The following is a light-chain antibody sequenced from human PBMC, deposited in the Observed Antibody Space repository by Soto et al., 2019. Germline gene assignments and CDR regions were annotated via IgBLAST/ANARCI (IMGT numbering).Light chain of an antibody. Sequence: EIVLTQSPATLSLSPGERATLSCSASQSVSSYLAWYQQKPGQAPRLLIYDASNRATGIPARFSGSGSGTDFTLTISSLEPEDFAVYYCQQRSNWPPWTFDQGTKVEIK. J-gene: IGKJ1*01. V-gene: IGKV3-11*01. CDR2: DAS. CDR3: QQRSNWPPWT. CDR1: QSVSSY.